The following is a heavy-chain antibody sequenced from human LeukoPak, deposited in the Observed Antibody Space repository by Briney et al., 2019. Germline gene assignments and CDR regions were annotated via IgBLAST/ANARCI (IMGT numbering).Heavy chain of an antibody. D-gene: IGHD3-16*01. CDR1: GFTFSSYS. J-gene: IGHJ4*02. CDR3: AREGALGFDY. CDR2: ISSSSSYI. V-gene: IGHV3-21*01. Sequence: GVSLRLSCAASGFTFSSYSMNWVRQAPGKGLEWVSSISSSSSYIYYADSVKGRFTISRDNAKNSLYLQMNSLRAEDTAVYYCAREGALGFDYWGQGTLVTVSS.